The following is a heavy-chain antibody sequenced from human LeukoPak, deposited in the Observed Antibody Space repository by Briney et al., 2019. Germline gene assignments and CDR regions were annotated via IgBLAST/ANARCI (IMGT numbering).Heavy chain of an antibody. V-gene: IGHV3-23*01. CDR1: GSTFGDYA. Sequence: PGGSLRLSCTASGSTFGDYAMSWVRQAPGKGLEWVSAISGSGGSTYYADSVKGRFTISRDNSKNTLYLQMNSLRAEDTAVYYCAKVRGRAIPDWFDPWGQGTLVTVSS. CDR3: AKVRGRAIPDWFDP. D-gene: IGHD2-21*01. CDR2: ISGSGGST. J-gene: IGHJ5*02.